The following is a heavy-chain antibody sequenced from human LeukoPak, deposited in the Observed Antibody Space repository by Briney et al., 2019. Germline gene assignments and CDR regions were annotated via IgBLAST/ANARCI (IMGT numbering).Heavy chain of an antibody. V-gene: IGHV1-69*13. CDR3: ARVDTAMWYFDY. Sequence: PVKVSCKASGGTFSSYAISWVRQAPGQGLEWMGGIIPIFGTANYAQKFQGRVTITADESTSTAYMELSSLRSEDTAVYYCARVDTAMWYFDYWGQGTLVTVSS. CDR1: GGTFSSYA. D-gene: IGHD5-18*01. J-gene: IGHJ4*02. CDR2: IIPIFGTA.